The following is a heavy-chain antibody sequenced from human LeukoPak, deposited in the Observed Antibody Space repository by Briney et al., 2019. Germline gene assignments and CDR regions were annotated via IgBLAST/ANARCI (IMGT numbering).Heavy chain of an antibody. CDR3: ASAVDTAMAATFGLS. CDR1: GYTFTSYA. J-gene: IGHJ5*02. D-gene: IGHD5-18*01. V-gene: IGHV7-4-1*02. Sequence: ASVKVSCKASGYTFTSYAMNWVRQAPGQGLEWMGWINTNTGNPTYAQGFTGRLVFSLDTSCRKEYLQISRLEDEDTAVYYCASAVDTAMAATFGLSWGQGTIVTVSS. CDR2: INTNTGNP.